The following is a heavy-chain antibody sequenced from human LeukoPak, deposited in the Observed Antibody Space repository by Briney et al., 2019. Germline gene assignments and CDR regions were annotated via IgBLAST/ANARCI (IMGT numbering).Heavy chain of an antibody. Sequence: SQTLSLTCAISGDSVSSNSAAWNWIRQSPSRGLEWLGRTYYRSKWYNDYAVSVKSRITINPDTSKNQFSLQLNSVTPEDTAVYYCARGYYYGSGRPINWFDPWGQGTLVTVSS. J-gene: IGHJ5*02. D-gene: IGHD3-10*01. V-gene: IGHV6-1*01. CDR3: ARGYYYGSGRPINWFDP. CDR2: TYYRSKWYN. CDR1: GDSVSSNSAA.